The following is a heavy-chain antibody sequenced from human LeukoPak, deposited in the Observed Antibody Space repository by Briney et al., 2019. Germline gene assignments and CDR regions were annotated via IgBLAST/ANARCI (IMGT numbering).Heavy chain of an antibody. CDR1: GFTFSNYW. J-gene: IGHJ3*02. CDR3: AREAHYYGSGSYDAFDI. CDR2: IKQDGSGK. Sequence: PGGSLRLSCAASGFTFSNYWMSWVRQAPGTGLEWEANIKQDGSGKYYVDSVKGRFTISRDNAKNSLYLQMNSLRAEDTAVYYCAREAHYYGSGSYDAFDIWGQGTMVTVSS. D-gene: IGHD3-10*01. V-gene: IGHV3-7*01.